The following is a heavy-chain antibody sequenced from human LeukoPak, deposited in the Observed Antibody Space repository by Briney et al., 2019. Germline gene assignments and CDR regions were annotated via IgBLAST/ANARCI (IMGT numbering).Heavy chain of an antibody. J-gene: IGHJ4*02. CDR3: ASGAGYCSGGSCRGLDY. CDR1: GGTFSSYA. Sequence: GSSVKVSCKASGGTFSSYAISWVRQAPGQGLEWMGGIIPIFGTASYAQKFQGRVTITTDESTSTAYMELSSLRSEDTAVYYCASGAGYCSGGSCRGLDYWGQGTLVTVSS. CDR2: IIPIFGTA. V-gene: IGHV1-69*05. D-gene: IGHD2-15*01.